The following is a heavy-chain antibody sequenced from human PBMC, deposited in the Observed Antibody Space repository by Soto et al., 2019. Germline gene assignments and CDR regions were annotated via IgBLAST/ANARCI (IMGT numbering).Heavy chain of an antibody. CDR3: ARDRDTAMANYYYYYGMDV. J-gene: IGHJ6*02. CDR2: IIPIFGTA. CDR1: GGTFSSYA. Sequence: QVQLVQSGAEVKKPGSSVKVSCKASGGTFSSYAISWVRQAPGQGLEWMGGIIPIFGTANYAQKFQGRVTITADESTSTAYMELSSLRSEDTAVYYCARDRDTAMANYYYYYGMDVWGQGTTVTVSS. V-gene: IGHV1-69*12. D-gene: IGHD5-18*01.